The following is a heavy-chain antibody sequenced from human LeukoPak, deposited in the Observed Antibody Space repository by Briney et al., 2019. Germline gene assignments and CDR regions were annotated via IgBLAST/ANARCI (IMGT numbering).Heavy chain of an antibody. D-gene: IGHD6-19*01. CDR1: GFTFSSYA. J-gene: IGHJ4*02. CDR3: AKDSPPGWGLFDY. CDR2: ISGSGGST. Sequence: GASLRLSCAASGFTFSSYAMSWVRQAPGKGLEWVSAISGSGGSTYYADSVRGRFTISRDNSKNTLYLQMNNVRAEDTAVYYCAKDSPPGWGLFDYWGQGTLVTVSS. V-gene: IGHV3-23*01.